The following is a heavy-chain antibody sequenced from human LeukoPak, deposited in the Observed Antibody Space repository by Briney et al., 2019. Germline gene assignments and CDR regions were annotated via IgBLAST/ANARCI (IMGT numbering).Heavy chain of an antibody. V-gene: IGHV4-59*01. D-gene: IGHD6-19*01. Sequence: SETLSLTCTVSGGSISSDYWSWIRQPPGKGLEWIGYIYHSGSTNYNPSLKSRVTVSVDTSKNQFSLKLNSVTAADTAVYYCARSLSSAWYAYDYWGQGTLVTASS. J-gene: IGHJ4*02. CDR1: GGSISSDY. CDR3: ARSLSSAWYAYDY. CDR2: IYHSGST.